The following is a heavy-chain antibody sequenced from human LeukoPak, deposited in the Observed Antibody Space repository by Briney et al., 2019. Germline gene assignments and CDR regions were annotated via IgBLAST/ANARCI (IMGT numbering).Heavy chain of an antibody. CDR3: ARGSSIVVVVAALAY. J-gene: IGHJ4*02. Sequence: PGGSLRLSCEASGFPFGDYVMSWVRQAPGKGLEWIAYINHNAEMIFYPDFVKGRFTISRDNSKNTLYLQMNSLRAEDTAVYYCARGSSIVVVVAALAYWGQGTLVTVSS. V-gene: IGHV3-48*01. CDR1: GFPFGDYV. CDR2: INHNAEMI. D-gene: IGHD2-15*01.